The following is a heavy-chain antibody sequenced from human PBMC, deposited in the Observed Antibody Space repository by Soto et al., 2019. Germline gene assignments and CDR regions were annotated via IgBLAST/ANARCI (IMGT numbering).Heavy chain of an antibody. Sequence: QLQLLESGGDLVKPGGSLRLSCAASGFTVSGNDLSWIRQAPGKGLEWVSSISSSGRAIYYADSVKCRFTISRDNAKDSLYLQMSSLRAEDTAIYYCASHHTSGWLYFDSWGQGTLVTVSS. V-gene: IGHV3-11*01. D-gene: IGHD6-19*01. CDR1: GFTVSGND. J-gene: IGHJ4*02. CDR3: ASHHTSGWLYFDS. CDR2: ISSSGRAI.